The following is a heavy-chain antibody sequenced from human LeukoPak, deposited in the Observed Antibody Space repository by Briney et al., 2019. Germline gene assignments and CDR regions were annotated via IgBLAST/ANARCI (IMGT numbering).Heavy chain of an antibody. Sequence: SETPSLTCTVSGGSISSSSYYWGWIRQPPGKGLEWIGSIYYSGSTYYNPSLKSRVTISVDTSKNQFSLKLSSVTAADTAVYYCASISPGYCSSTSCYYFDYWGQGTLVTVSS. CDR2: IYYSGST. CDR3: ASISPGYCSSTSCYYFDY. D-gene: IGHD2-2*01. CDR1: GGSISSSSYY. V-gene: IGHV4-39*01. J-gene: IGHJ4*02.